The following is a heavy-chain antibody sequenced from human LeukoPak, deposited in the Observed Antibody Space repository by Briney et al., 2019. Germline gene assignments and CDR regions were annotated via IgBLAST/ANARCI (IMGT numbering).Heavy chain of an antibody. J-gene: IGHJ4*02. CDR2: IWYDGSNK. CDR1: GFASSSYG. D-gene: IGHD6-19*01. V-gene: IGHV3-33*08. Sequence: GGSLRLSCAASGFASSSYGMHWVRQAPGKGLEWVAVIWYDGSNKYYADSVKGRFTISRDNSKNTLYLQMNSLRAEDTAVYYCARDNRAVAVDYWGQGTLVTVSS. CDR3: ARDNRAVAVDY.